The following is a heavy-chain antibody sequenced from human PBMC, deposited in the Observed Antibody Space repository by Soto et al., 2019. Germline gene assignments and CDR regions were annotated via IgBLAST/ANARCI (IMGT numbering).Heavy chain of an antibody. Sequence: GGSLRLSCAASGFTFDDYAIHWVRQAPGKGLEWVSGISWNSGNVGYADSVKGRFTISRDNAKNSLYLQMNSLGTEDTALYYCAKESMLNWFDPWGQGTLVTVSS. D-gene: IGHD2-8*01. V-gene: IGHV3-9*01. J-gene: IGHJ5*02. CDR3: AKESMLNWFDP. CDR1: GFTFDDYA. CDR2: ISWNSGNV.